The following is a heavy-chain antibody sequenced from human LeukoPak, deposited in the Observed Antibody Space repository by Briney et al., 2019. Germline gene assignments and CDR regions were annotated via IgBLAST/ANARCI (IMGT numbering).Heavy chain of an antibody. CDR2: ISSSSSYI. CDR3: ARDLISGYYYMDV. D-gene: IGHD3-10*01. Sequence: GGSLRLSCAASGFTFSSYSMNWVRQAPGKGLEWVSSISSSSSYIYYADSVKGRFTISRDNDKNSLYLQMNSLRAEDTAVYYCARDLISGYYYMDVWGKGTTVTVSS. CDR1: GFTFSSYS. J-gene: IGHJ6*03. V-gene: IGHV3-21*01.